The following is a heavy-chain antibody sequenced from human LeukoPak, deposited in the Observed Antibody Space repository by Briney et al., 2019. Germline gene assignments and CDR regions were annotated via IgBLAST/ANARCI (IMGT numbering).Heavy chain of an antibody. Sequence: SVKVSCKASGGTFSSYAISWVQQAPGQGLEWMGGIIPIFGTANYAQKFQGRVTITTDESTSTAYMELSSLRSEDTAVYYCARGDYGDYFYYFDYWGQGTLVTVSS. J-gene: IGHJ4*02. CDR3: ARGDYGDYFYYFDY. D-gene: IGHD4-17*01. CDR2: IIPIFGTA. V-gene: IGHV1-69*05. CDR1: GGTFSSYA.